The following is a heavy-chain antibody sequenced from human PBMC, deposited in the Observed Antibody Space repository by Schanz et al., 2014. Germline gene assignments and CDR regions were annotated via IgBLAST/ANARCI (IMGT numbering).Heavy chain of an antibody. J-gene: IGHJ4*02. V-gene: IGHV3-21*02. CDR3: ARGTPFLCDY. D-gene: IGHD3-16*01. CDR1: GFTFSSYT. CDR2: ISSTSTYL. Sequence: VQLVESGGGVVQPGRSLSLSCAASGFTFSSYTMKWVRQAPGKGLEWVSSISSTSTYLYYADSVKGRFTISRDSARNSLYLQMSSLRAEDTAVYYCARGTPFLCDYWGQGTLVTVSS.